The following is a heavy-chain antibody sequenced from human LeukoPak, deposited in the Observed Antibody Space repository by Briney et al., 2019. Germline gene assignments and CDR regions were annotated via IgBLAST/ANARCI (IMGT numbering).Heavy chain of an antibody. D-gene: IGHD3-3*02. CDR2: IRYDGSNK. CDR3: AKQDNNIFGVAHFYYYMDV. CDR1: GFTFSSYG. J-gene: IGHJ6*03. V-gene: IGHV3-30*02. Sequence: GGSLRLSCAASGFTFSSYGMHWVRQAPGKGLEWVAFIRYDGSNKYYADSVKGRFTISRDNSKNTLYLQMNSLRAEDTAVYYCAKQDNNIFGVAHFYYYMDVWGKGTTVTVSS.